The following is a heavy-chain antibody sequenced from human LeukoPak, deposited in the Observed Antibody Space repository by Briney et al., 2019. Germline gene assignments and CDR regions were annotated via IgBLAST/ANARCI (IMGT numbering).Heavy chain of an antibody. D-gene: IGHD3-22*01. J-gene: IGHJ3*02. V-gene: IGHV3-7*01. CDR3: ARDRSPHSGGFYIDAFDI. CDR2: INQDGTKK. Sequence: GGSLRLSCAASGFTFSSYSMNWVRQAPGKGLEWVANINQDGTKKNLVDSAKGRFTISRDNAENSLFLQMNSLGAEDTAVYYCARDRSPHSGGFYIDAFDIWGRGTMVTVSS. CDR1: GFTFSSYS.